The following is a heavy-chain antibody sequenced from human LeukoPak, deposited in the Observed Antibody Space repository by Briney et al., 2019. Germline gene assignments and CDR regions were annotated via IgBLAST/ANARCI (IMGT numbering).Heavy chain of an antibody. Sequence: SGGSLRLSCAASGFIFSMYAMHCARHAPGKGLEWVAVISYDGSNKNYADSLKGRFTLSRDNSKNTLYVQMNSLRADDTAMYYCGRDVETRGGGSCYDYWGQGTLVTVSS. CDR3: GRDVETRGGGSCYDY. V-gene: IGHV3-30-3*01. D-gene: IGHD2-15*01. CDR1: GFIFSMYA. CDR2: ISYDGSNK. J-gene: IGHJ4*02.